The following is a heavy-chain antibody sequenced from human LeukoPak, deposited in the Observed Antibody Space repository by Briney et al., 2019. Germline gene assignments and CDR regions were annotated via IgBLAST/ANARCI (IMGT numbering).Heavy chain of an antibody. CDR1: GFTFNRYA. CDR3: VRDRGTYRPIDY. Sequence: GGSLRLSCAASGFTFNRYAMIWVRQAPGKGLEWVSTFGSSGLSTYYADSVKGRFTISRDNAQNSLYLQMNSLRAEDTAIYYCVRDRGTYRPIDYWGQGTLVTVSS. J-gene: IGHJ4*02. D-gene: IGHD1-26*01. V-gene: IGHV3-23*01. CDR2: FGSSGLST.